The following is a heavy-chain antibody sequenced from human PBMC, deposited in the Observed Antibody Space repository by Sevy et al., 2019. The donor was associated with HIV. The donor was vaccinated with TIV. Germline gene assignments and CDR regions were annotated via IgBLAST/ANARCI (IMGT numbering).Heavy chain of an antibody. V-gene: IGHV3-23*01. J-gene: IGHJ4*02. Sequence: GGSLRLSCAASGFTFSSYAMFWVRQAPGKGLEWVSSISDTGIGTYYADSVKGRFTISRDNSKNNLYLQMSSLRAEDTAVYYWARTGRSCGGTTCRIYYWGQGALVTVSS. D-gene: IGHD2-21*01. CDR2: ISDTGIGT. CDR3: ARTGRSCGGTTCRIYY. CDR1: GFTFSSYA.